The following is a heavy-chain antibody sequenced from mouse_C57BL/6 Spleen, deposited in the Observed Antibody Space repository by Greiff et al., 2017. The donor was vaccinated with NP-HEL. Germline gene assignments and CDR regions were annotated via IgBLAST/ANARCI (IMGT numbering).Heavy chain of an antibody. J-gene: IGHJ3*01. CDR3: TVRRGFAY. CDR2: IDPETGGT. Sequence: VQLQQSGAELVRPGASVTLSCKASGYTFTDYDMHWVKQTPVHGLEWIGAIDPETGGTAYNQKFKGKAILTADKSSSTAYMELRSLTSEDSAVYYCTVRRGFAYWGQGTRVTVSA. V-gene: IGHV1-15*01. D-gene: IGHD2-14*01. CDR1: GYTFTDYD.